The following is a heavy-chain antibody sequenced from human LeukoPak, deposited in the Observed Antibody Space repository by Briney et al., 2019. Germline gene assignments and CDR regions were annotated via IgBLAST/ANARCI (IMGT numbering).Heavy chain of an antibody. CDR2: INAGNGNT. V-gene: IGHV1-3*01. D-gene: IGHD2-21*02. Sequence: ASVKVSCKASGYTFTSYAMHWVRQAPGQRLEWMGWINAGNGNTKYSQKFQGRVTTTRDTSASTAYMELSSLRSEDTAVYYCARLDGFCGGDCYPYYYYGMDVWGQGTTVTVSS. CDR3: ARLDGFCGGDCYPYYYYGMDV. CDR1: GYTFTSYA. J-gene: IGHJ6*02.